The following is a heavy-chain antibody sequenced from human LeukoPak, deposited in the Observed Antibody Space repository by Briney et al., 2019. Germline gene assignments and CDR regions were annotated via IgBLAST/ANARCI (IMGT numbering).Heavy chain of an antibody. CDR2: ISYDGSNK. CDR3: AKDISGGSGSYRYYYYGMDV. D-gene: IGHD3-10*01. Sequence: PGGSLRLSCAASGFTFSSYGMHWVRQAPGKGLEWVAVISYDGSNKYYADSVKGRFTISRDNSKNTLYLQMNSLRAEDTAVYYCAKDISGGSGSYRYYYYGMDVWGQGTTVTVSS. CDR1: GFTFSSYG. V-gene: IGHV3-30*18. J-gene: IGHJ6*02.